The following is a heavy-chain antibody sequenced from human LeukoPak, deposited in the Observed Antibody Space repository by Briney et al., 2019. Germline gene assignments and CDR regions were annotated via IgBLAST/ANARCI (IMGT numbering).Heavy chain of an antibody. CDR1: GGSFSGYY. CDR2: INHGGST. V-gene: IGHV4-34*01. CDR3: ARDRIAYYYYYGMDV. D-gene: IGHD6-13*01. Sequence: SETLSLTCAVYGGSFSGYYWSWIRQPPGKGLEWIGEINHGGSTNYNPSLKSRVTISVDTSKNQFSLKLSSVTAADTAVYYCARDRIAYYYYYGMDVWGQGTTVTVSS. J-gene: IGHJ6*02.